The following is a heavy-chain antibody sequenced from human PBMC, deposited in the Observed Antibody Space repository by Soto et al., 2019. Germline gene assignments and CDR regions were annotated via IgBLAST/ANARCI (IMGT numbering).Heavy chain of an antibody. J-gene: IGHJ3*02. D-gene: IGHD3-16*01. CDR3: ARDRVAGIWGDAFDI. V-gene: IGHV1-18*04. Sequence: DSVKVSCKTPGYTFTNHGINWVRQAPGQGLEWMGWINPYNANTNYAQKLQGRVTMTTDTSTSTAHMDLRSLTSDDTAVYYCARDRVAGIWGDAFDIWGQGTMVTVSS. CDR2: INPYNANT. CDR1: GYTFTNHG.